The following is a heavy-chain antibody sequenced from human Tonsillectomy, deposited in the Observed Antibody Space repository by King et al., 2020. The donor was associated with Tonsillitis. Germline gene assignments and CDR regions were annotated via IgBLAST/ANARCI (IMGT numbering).Heavy chain of an antibody. CDR2: IRYDGSNK. D-gene: IGHD3-22*01. Sequence: QLVQSGGGVVQPGGSLRLSCAASRFTFSSYGMHWVRQAPGKGLEWVAFIRYDGSNKYYADSVKGRFTISRDNSKNTLYLQMNSLRAEDTAVYYCAKGVRVVGTDYWGQGALVTVSS. CDR1: RFTFSSYG. CDR3: AKGVRVVGTDY. V-gene: IGHV3-30*02. J-gene: IGHJ4*02.